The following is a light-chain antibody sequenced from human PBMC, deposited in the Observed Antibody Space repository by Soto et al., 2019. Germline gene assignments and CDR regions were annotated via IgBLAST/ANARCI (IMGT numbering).Light chain of an antibody. CDR2: DAS. CDR3: QQSSNWPRIT. V-gene: IGKV3-11*01. Sequence: EIVLTQYPATLSLSPGERATLSCMASQSVSSYLAWYQQKPGQAPRLLIYDASNRATGIPARFSGSGSGTDFTLNISSLEPEDFAVYYCQQSSNWPRITFGQGKRLEI. J-gene: IGKJ5*01. CDR1: QSVSSY.